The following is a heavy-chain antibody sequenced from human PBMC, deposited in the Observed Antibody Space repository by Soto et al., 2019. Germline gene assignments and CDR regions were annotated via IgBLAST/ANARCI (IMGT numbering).Heavy chain of an antibody. D-gene: IGHD6-25*01. Sequence: QLQLQESGPGLVKPSETLSLTCTVSGGSISSSSYYWGWIRQPPGKGLEWIGSIYYSGSTYYNPSLKSRVTISVDTSKNQFSLKLSSVTAADTAVYYCARAAPQGFYYYGMDVWGQGTTVTVSS. J-gene: IGHJ6*02. CDR2: IYYSGST. CDR1: GGSISSSSYY. V-gene: IGHV4-39*01. CDR3: ARAAPQGFYYYGMDV.